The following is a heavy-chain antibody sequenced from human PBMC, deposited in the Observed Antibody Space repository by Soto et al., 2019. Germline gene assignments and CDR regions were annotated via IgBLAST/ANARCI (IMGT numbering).Heavy chain of an antibody. CDR1: GASVTNNNW. Sequence: SETLSLTCDVSGASVTNNNWWSWVRQAPGEGLEWIGEIHHIGSTNYNPSLENRVTMSVDKSKNQFFLSLTYVTAAGTAVYYCTKNSAYALDYWGQGTLVTVSS. J-gene: IGHJ4*02. D-gene: IGHD1-7*01. CDR3: TKNSAYALDY. CDR2: IHHIGST. V-gene: IGHV4-4*02.